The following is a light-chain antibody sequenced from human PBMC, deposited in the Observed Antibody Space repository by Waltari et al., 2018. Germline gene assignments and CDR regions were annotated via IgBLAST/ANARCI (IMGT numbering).Light chain of an antibody. CDR2: DSV. V-gene: IGKV3-20*01. J-gene: IGKJ1*01. Sequence: EIVLTQSQGTMSLSPGERATLSCRASQFVTSNYFAWYQQKPGQAPGLIIYDSVIRAAGSPDRFSGSGSGTVFTLTIIRLEPEDFAVYYCQQYGSSPRTFGQGTKVEL. CDR3: QQYGSSPRT. CDR1: QFVTSNY.